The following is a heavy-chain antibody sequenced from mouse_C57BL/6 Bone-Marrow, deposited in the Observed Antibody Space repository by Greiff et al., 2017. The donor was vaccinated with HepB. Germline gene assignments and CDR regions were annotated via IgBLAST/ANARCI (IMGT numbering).Heavy chain of an antibody. J-gene: IGHJ4*01. CDR3: AKIYDYDDYAMDY. Sequence: VQLVESGPGLVQPSQSLSITCTVSGFSLTSYGVHWVRQSPGKGLEWLGVIWRGGSTDYNAAFMSRLSITKDNSKSQVFFKMNSLQADDTAIYYCAKIYDYDDYAMDYWGQGTSVTVSS. CDR2: IWRGGST. V-gene: IGHV2-5*01. CDR1: GFSLTSYG. D-gene: IGHD2-4*01.